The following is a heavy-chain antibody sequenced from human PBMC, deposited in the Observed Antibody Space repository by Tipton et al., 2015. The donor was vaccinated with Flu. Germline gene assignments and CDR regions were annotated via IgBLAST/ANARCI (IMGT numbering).Heavy chain of an antibody. CDR1: GDSITSYY. CDR3: ARRDYSNYVSEPKNWFDP. Sequence: GLVKPSETLSLICSVSGDSITSYYWSWIRQPPGQGPEWIGYIFYNGSTNYSPSLKSRVTISVDKSKNQFSLRLTSVTAADTAVYYCARRDYSNYVSEPKNWFDPRGQGTLVTVSS. V-gene: IGHV4-59*08. D-gene: IGHD4-11*01. J-gene: IGHJ5*02. CDR2: IFYNGST.